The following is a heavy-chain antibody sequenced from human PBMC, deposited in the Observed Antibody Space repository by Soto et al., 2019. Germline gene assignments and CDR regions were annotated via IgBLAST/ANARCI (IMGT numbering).Heavy chain of an antibody. D-gene: IGHD3-22*01. CDR2: IYYSGST. CDR1: GGSISSSSYY. Sequence: SETLSLTRTVSGGSISSSSYYWGWLRQPPGKGLEWIGSIYYSGSTYYNPSLKSRVTISVDTSKNQFSLKLSSVTAADTAVYYCARHTYYYDSSGYSWFDPWRQGTLVTVSS. V-gene: IGHV4-39*01. CDR3: ARHTYYYDSSGYSWFDP. J-gene: IGHJ5*02.